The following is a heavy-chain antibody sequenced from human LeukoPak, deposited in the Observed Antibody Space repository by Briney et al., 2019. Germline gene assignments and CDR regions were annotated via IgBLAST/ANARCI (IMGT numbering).Heavy chain of an antibody. J-gene: IGHJ4*02. CDR3: AIERGYSYGYFDY. CDR2: IRYDGSNK. Sequence: GGSLRLSCAASGFTFSSYGMHWVRQAPGKGLKWVAFIRYDGSNKYYADSVKGRFTISRDNSKNTLYLQMNSLRAEDTAVYYCAIERGYSYGYFDYWGQGTLVTVSS. CDR1: GFTFSSYG. V-gene: IGHV3-30*02. D-gene: IGHD5-18*01.